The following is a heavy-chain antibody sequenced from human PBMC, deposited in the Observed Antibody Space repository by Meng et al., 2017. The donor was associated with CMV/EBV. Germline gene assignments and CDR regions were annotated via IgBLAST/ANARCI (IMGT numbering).Heavy chain of an antibody. D-gene: IGHD6-6*01. V-gene: IGHV3-33*01. CDR2: IWFDESNK. J-gene: IGHJ5*02. Sequence: SGFTFTTYRMHWVRQAPGEGVVWVALIWFDESNKDYADSVKDRFSISRDNSKNTVYLQMNSLRAEDTAVYYCARAITSIAARPRWFDPWGQGTLVTVSS. CDR3: ARAITSIAARPRWFDP. CDR1: GFTFTTYR.